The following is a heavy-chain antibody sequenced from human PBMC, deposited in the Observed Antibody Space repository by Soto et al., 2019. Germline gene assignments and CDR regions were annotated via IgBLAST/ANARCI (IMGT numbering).Heavy chain of an antibody. CDR3: AKSPQDIVVVVAATSDY. V-gene: IGHV3-23*01. D-gene: IGHD2-15*01. CDR2: ISGSGGST. Sequence: PGGSLRLSCAASGFTFSSYAMSWVRQAPGKGLEWVSAISGSGGSTYYADSVKGRFTISRDNSKNTLYLQMNSLRAEDTAVYYCAKSPQDIVVVVAATSDYWGQGTLVTVS. CDR1: GFTFSSYA. J-gene: IGHJ4*02.